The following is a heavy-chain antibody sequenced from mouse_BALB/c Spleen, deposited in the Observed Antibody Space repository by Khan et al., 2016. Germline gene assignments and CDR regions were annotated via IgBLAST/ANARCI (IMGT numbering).Heavy chain of an antibody. D-gene: IGHD2-4*01. CDR2: IYPSDIYT. V-gene: IGHV1-69*02. CDR1: GYTFTSYW. CDR3: TRGESTMIRGFAY. J-gene: IGHJ3*01. Sequence: QVQLQQPGAELVRPGASVKLSCKASGYTFTSYWINWVKQRPGQGLEWIGNIYPSDIYTNYNQKFKDKATLTVDKSSSTAYMQLSSPTSEDSAIYYCTRGESTMIRGFAYWGQGTLVTVSA.